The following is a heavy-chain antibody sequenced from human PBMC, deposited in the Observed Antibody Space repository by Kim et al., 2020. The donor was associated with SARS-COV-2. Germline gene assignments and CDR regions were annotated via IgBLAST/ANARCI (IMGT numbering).Heavy chain of an antibody. CDR2: IRTNTGDP. CDR3: AKLIGRKPIYYFDY. V-gene: IGHV7-4-1*02. D-gene: IGHD1-26*01. Sequence: ASVKVSCQASGYTFTNYGLTWVRQAPGQGLEWMGWIRTNTGDPTYAQGFTGRFVFSLDTSVSTAFLQFSSLAAEDTAVYYCAKLIGRKPIYYFDYWGQGT. CDR1: GYTFTNYG. J-gene: IGHJ4*02.